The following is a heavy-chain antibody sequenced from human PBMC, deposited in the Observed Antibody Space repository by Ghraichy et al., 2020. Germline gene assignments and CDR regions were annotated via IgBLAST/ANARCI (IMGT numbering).Heavy chain of an antibody. CDR3: ARCSGSGGSCYSRAFDI. V-gene: IGHV3-33*01. CDR2: IWYDGSNK. Sequence: GALRLSCAASGFTFSSYGMHWVRQAPGKGLEWVAVIWYDGSNKYYADSVKGRFTISRDNSKNTLYLQMNSLRAEDTAVYYCARCSGSGGSCYSRAFDIWGQGTMVTVSS. D-gene: IGHD2-15*01. J-gene: IGHJ3*02. CDR1: GFTFSSYG.